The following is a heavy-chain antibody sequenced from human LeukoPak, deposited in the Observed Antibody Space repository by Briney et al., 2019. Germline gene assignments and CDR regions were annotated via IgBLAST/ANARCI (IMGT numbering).Heavy chain of an antibody. CDR2: ISYDGSNK. J-gene: IGHJ6*02. CDR3: AKIPAYSSSSHYYYGMDV. Sequence: GRSLRLSCAASGFTFSSYGMHLVRQAPGKGLEWVAVISYDGSNKYYADSVKGRFTISRDNSKNTLYLQMNSLRAEDTAVYYCAKIPAYSSSSHYYYGMDVWGQGTTVTVSS. D-gene: IGHD6-6*01. V-gene: IGHV3-30*18. CDR1: GFTFSSYG.